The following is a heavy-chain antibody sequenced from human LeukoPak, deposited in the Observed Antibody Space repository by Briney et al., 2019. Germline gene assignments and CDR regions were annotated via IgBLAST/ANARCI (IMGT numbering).Heavy chain of an antibody. V-gene: IGHV1-18*01. CDR1: GYTFTSYG. CDR3: AVDQYYDILTGIPSLNYYGMDV. Sequence: GASVKVSCKASGYTFTSYGISWVRQAPGQRLEWMGWISAYNGNTNYAQKLQGRVTMTTDTSTSTAYMELRSLRSDDTAVYYCAVDQYYDILTGIPSLNYYGMDVWGQGTTVTVSS. CDR2: ISAYNGNT. J-gene: IGHJ6*02. D-gene: IGHD3-9*01.